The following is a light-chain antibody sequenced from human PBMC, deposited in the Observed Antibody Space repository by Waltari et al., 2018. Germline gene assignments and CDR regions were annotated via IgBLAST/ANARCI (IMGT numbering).Light chain of an antibody. Sequence: EVVMTQSPATLSVSPGERATLSCRASQSVNRDLAWYQQRPGQAPRLLIHDASTRATGIPVRFSGSGSGTEFTLTISSLQSEDSAIYCCQQYNNWPPTFGGGTKVEIK. J-gene: IGKJ4*01. CDR2: DAS. CDR3: QQYNNWPPT. V-gene: IGKV3-15*01. CDR1: QSVNRD.